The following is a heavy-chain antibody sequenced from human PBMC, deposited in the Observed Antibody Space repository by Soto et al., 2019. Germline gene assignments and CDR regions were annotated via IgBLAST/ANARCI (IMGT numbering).Heavy chain of an antibody. D-gene: IGHD6-19*01. J-gene: IGHJ4*02. Sequence: EVHLLEYGGGLVQPGGSLRLSCVVSGSTFSSDDMSWVRQAPGRGLEWVSGISDSGGSTYYADSVKGRFTISRGNAKNTLYLQMKSLRVEDTALYYCAKDGGWSLAVAGLFDYWGPGTQVTVSS. V-gene: IGHV3-23*01. CDR1: GSTFSSDD. CDR3: AKDGGWSLAVAGLFDY. CDR2: ISDSGGST.